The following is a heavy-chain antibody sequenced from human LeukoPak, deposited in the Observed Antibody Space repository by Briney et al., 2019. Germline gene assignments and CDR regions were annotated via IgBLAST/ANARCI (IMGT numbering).Heavy chain of an antibody. CDR1: GGTFSSYG. D-gene: IGHD2-2*01. CDR2: ISAYNGNT. Sequence: ASVKVSCKASGGTFSSYGISWVRQGPGQGLEWVGWISAYNGNTKFAPNLQDRVTMTTDTSTATAYMELRSLRLNDTAVYFCARARPGAYCGTTSCFSDYWGQGTLVTVSS. CDR3: ARARPGAYCGTTSCFSDY. J-gene: IGHJ4*02. V-gene: IGHV1-18*01.